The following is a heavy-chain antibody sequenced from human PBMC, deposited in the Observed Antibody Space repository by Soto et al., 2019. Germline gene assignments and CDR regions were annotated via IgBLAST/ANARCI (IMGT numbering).Heavy chain of an antibody. D-gene: IGHD7-27*01. CDR2: MSYDGSNK. CDR3: ASERRSATVTGGPRDY. V-gene: IGHV3-30-3*01. J-gene: IGHJ4*02. CDR1: GFTIDSYV. Sequence: QVQLVESGGDVVQPGRSLRLSCAVSGFTIDSYVMHWVRQAPGKGLEWVALMSYDGSNKYYADSVKGRLSIARDNSKSXLFPEMISLTTEDTAVYYCASERRSATVTGGPRDYWAQGTLVTVAA.